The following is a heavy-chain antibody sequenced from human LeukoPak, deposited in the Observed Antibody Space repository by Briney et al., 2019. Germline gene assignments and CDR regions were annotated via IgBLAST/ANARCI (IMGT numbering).Heavy chain of an antibody. CDR3: ARLHWESGGIYFYCYMDV. D-gene: IGHD3-16*01. J-gene: IGHJ6*03. V-gene: IGHV1-8*01. CDR1: GYTFTSFD. CDR2: MNPNNGNT. Sequence: ASVKVSCKASGYTFTSFDINWVRQAPGQGLEWMASMNPNNGNTAYARKFQGRLTMTRDTSIGTAYLELSALRSEDTAVYYCARLHWESGGIYFYCYMDVWGKGTTVTVSS.